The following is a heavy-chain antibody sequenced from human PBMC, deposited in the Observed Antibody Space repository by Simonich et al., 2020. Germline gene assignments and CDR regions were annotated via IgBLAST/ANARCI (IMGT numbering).Heavy chain of an antibody. CDR2: ISSSSSTI. CDR3: ATLTGVLDY. J-gene: IGHJ4*02. D-gene: IGHD7-27*01. Sequence: EVQLVESGGGLVQPGGSLRLSCAASGFTFSSYSMNWVRQAPGKGLEWVSYISSSSSTIYYADSVKGRFTISRDNAKNSLYLQMNSLRAEDTAVYYCATLTGVLDYWGQGTLVTVSS. CDR1: GFTFSSYS. V-gene: IGHV3-48*01.